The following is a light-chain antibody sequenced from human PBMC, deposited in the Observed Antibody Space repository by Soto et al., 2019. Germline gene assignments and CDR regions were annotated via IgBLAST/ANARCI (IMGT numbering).Light chain of an antibody. J-gene: IGLJ2*01. CDR1: SSNIGNNY. Sequence: QSVLTQPPSVSAAPGQKVTISCSGSSSNIGNNYVSWYQQLPGTAPKLLIYDNNKRPSGIPDRFSGFKSGTSATLGITGLQTGDEADYYCGTWDSSLSAGEVFGGGTKLTVL. CDR3: GTWDSSLSAGEV. V-gene: IGLV1-51*01. CDR2: DNN.